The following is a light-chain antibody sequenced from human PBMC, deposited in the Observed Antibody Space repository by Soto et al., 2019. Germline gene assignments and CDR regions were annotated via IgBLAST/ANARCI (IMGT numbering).Light chain of an antibody. CDR1: QSVSNN. CDR3: QQYNNWPPIT. Sequence: EIMMTQSPATLSVSPGERATLSCRASQSVSNNVAWYQQKPGQAPRLLIYYASTRATGIPARFSGSGSGTEFTLTISSLQSADFGLYYCQQYNNWPPITFGQGTRLEIK. V-gene: IGKV3-15*01. CDR2: YAS. J-gene: IGKJ5*01.